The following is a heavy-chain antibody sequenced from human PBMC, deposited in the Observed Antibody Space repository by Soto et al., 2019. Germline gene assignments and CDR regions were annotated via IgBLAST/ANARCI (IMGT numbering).Heavy chain of an antibody. CDR2: INSDGSST. CDR3: ARARLAGSWFDP. D-gene: IGHD3-3*02. Sequence: GSLRLSCAASGFTYSSYWMHWVRQAPGKGLVWVSRINSDGSSTTYADSVKGRFTISRDNAKNTLYLQMGSLRAEDMDVYYCARARLAGSWFDPWGQGTLVTVSS. CDR1: GFTYSSYW. J-gene: IGHJ5*02. V-gene: IGHV3-74*01.